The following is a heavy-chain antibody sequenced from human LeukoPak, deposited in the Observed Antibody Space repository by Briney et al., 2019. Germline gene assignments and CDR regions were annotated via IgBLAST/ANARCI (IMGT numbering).Heavy chain of an antibody. CDR1: GGSISSSSYY. V-gene: IGHV4-39*07. CDR2: IYYSGST. D-gene: IGHD2-15*01. J-gene: IGHJ3*02. CDR3: AREYCSGGSCYGDAFDI. Sequence: PSETLSLTCTVSGGSISSSSYYWGWIRQPPGKGLEWIGSIYYSGSTYYNPSLKSRVTISVDTSKNQFSLKLSSVTAADTAVYYCAREYCSGGSCYGDAFDIWGQGTMVTVSS.